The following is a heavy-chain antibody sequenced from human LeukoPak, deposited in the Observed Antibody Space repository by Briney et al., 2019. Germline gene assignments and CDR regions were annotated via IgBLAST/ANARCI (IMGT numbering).Heavy chain of an antibody. CDR2: ISSSSYI. CDR3: ARDYGGSSPFDY. CDR1: GFTFSNYD. D-gene: IGHD4-23*01. V-gene: IGHV3-69-1*02. Sequence: GGSLRLSCVASGFTFSNYDMNWVRQAPGRGLEWVSFISSSSYIYYADSVKGRFTISRDNAKNSLYLQMNSLRAEDTAVYYCARDYGGSSPFDYWGQGTLVTVSS. J-gene: IGHJ4*02.